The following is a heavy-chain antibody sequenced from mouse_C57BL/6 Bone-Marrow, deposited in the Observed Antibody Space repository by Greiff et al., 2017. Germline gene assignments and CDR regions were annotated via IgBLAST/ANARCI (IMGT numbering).Heavy chain of an antibody. J-gene: IGHJ4*01. CDR1: GFTFTSYG. D-gene: IGHD1-1*01. Sequence: VQLQESGAELARPGASVKLSCKASGFTFTSYGIRWVQQRTGQGLEWIGEIYPRSGNTYYTEKFKGKDTMTADKSTSTAYMELRRLTSDDSAVYFCARSFITTVVAPYYAIDYWGQGTSVTVSS. CDR2: IYPRSGNT. CDR3: ARSFITTVVAPYYAIDY. V-gene: IGHV1-81*01.